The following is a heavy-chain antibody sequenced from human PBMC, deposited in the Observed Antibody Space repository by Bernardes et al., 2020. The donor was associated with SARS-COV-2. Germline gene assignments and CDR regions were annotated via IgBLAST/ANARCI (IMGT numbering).Heavy chain of an antibody. Sequence: GGSLRLSCAASGFTFSSYAMHWVRQAPGKGLEWVAIISYDGSNKYYADSVKGRFTISRDNSKNTLYLQMNSLRAEDTAVYYCAKDYSIAARHVDYWSHGTLVTVSS. CDR1: GFTFSSYA. CDR3: AKDYSIAARHVDY. V-gene: IGHV3-30-3*01. CDR2: ISYDGSNK. D-gene: IGHD6-6*01. J-gene: IGHJ4*01.